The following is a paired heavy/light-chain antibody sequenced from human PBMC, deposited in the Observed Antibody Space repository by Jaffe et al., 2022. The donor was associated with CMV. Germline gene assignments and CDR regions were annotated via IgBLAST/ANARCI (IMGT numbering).Light chain of an antibody. V-gene: IGKV3-20*01. Sequence: EIVLTQSPGSLSLSPGERVTLTCRTSQSISHTYLAWYQQKPGQAPRLLMYGTSSRATGVPGRFSGSGFGTDFTLTISRLEPEDSAVYYCQQYGSSPFTFGGGTKVDI. CDR1: QSISHTY. J-gene: IGKJ4*01. CDR3: QQYGSSPFT. CDR2: GTS.
Heavy chain of an antibody. CDR3: ARAGDCSGGSCYFITAHWLDP. CDR2: ISWDSGTT. D-gene: IGHD6-19*01. V-gene: IGHV3-9*01. Sequence: EAQLVESGGGLVQPGRSLRLSCVASGFLFDDYAMHWVRQVPGKGLEWVSGISWDSGTTGYADSVQGRFIISRDNTKQSLFLEMTSLTTDDTALYYCARAGDCSGGSCYFITAHWLDPWGQGTLVTVSS. J-gene: IGHJ5*02. CDR1: GFLFDDYA.